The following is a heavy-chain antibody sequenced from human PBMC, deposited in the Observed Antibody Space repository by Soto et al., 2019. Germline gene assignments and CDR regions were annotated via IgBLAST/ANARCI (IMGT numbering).Heavy chain of an antibody. V-gene: IGHV5-51*01. Sequence: PGESLKISCKGSGYNFTTYWIGCVRQIPDKGLEWMVIIYPGDSVTRHGPSFQGQVTLSVDNSITTDYVQWSGLKASDSGIYYCARRRNTVGAPFAYWGQGTLVTVSS. J-gene: IGHJ4*02. D-gene: IGHD1-26*01. CDR1: GYNFTTYW. CDR3: ARRRNTVGAPFAY. CDR2: IYPGDSVT.